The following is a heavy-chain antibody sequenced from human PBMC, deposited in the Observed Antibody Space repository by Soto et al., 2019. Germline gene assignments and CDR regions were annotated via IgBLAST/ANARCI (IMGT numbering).Heavy chain of an antibody. CDR3: ARVSYDFWSGPKETNFDY. V-gene: IGHV1-18*01. CDR2: ISAYNGNT. Sequence: ASVKVSCKASGYTFTSYGISWVRQAPGQGLEWMGWISAYNGNTNYAQKLQGRVTMTTDTSTSTAYMELRSLRSDDTAVYYCARVSYDFWSGPKETNFDYWGHGTLVTAPQ. J-gene: IGHJ4*01. CDR1: GYTFTSYG. D-gene: IGHD3-3*01.